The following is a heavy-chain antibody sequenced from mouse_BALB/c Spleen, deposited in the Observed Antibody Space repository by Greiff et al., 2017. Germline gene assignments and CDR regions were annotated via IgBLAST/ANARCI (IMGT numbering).Heavy chain of an antibody. D-gene: IGHD1-1*01. CDR2: IYPGDGDT. CDR1: GYAFSSYW. Sequence: QVQLQQSGAELVRPGSSVKISCKASGYAFSSYWMNWVKQRPGQGLEWIGQIYPGDGDTNYNGKFKGKATLTADKSSSTAYMQLSSLTSEDSAVYFCARRDYGSSPLFDYWGQGTTLTVSS. CDR3: ARRDYGSSPLFDY. J-gene: IGHJ2*01. V-gene: IGHV1-80*01.